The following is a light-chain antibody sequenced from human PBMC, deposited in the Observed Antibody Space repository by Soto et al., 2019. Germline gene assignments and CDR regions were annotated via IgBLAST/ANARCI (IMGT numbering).Light chain of an antibody. J-gene: IGKJ5*01. Sequence: EIVLTQSPGTLSLSPGERATLSCRASQSVSSSYLAWYQQKPGQAPRLLIYGASSRATGIPDRFSGSGSGTDFTLTISRLEPEDLAVYYCQQYGSSPLIPFGQGTRLEIK. CDR1: QSVSSSY. CDR3: QQYGSSPLIP. CDR2: GAS. V-gene: IGKV3-20*01.